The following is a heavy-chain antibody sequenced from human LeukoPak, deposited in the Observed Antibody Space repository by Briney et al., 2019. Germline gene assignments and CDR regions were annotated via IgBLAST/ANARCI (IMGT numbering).Heavy chain of an antibody. CDR1: GFTFSDYP. J-gene: IGHJ3*02. CDR3: AKRLYSSGWSAFDI. D-gene: IGHD6-19*01. Sequence: GGSLRLSCAASGFTFSDYPMTWVRQAPGEGLEWVSAILSPGDKHYADSVKGRFTISRDNSKNTLYLQMDSLRAEDTAVYYCAKRLYSSGWSAFDIWGQGTMVTVSS. CDR2: ILSPGDK. V-gene: IGHV3-23*01.